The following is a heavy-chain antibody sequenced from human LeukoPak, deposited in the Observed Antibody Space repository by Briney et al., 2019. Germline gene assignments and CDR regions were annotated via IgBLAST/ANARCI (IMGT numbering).Heavy chain of an antibody. Sequence: GGSLRLSCAASGFTFSSYSMNWVRQAPGKGLEWVSSISSSSSYIYYADSVKGRFTISRDNAKNSLYLQMNSLRAEDTAVYYCARVGGAKIYYFDYWGQGTLVTVSS. J-gene: IGHJ4*02. CDR1: GFTFSSYS. V-gene: IGHV3-21*01. CDR3: ARVGGAKIYYFDY. CDR2: ISSSSSYI. D-gene: IGHD3-10*01.